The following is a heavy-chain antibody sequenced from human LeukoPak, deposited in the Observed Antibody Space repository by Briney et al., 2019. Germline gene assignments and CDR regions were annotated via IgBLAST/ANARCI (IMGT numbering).Heavy chain of an antibody. D-gene: IGHD2-15*01. Sequence: GGSLRLSCAASGFTLSDFGMHWVRQPPGKGLEWVTFMSYDGSNKQYVDSVKGRFTISRDDSKNTLYLQMNSLRAEDTAEYYCVKEAKYCSGGDCYYPFHYWGQGSLSPSPQ. CDR2: MSYDGSNK. V-gene: IGHV3-30*18. CDR3: VKEAKYCSGGDCYYPFHY. J-gene: IGHJ4*02. CDR1: GFTLSDFG.